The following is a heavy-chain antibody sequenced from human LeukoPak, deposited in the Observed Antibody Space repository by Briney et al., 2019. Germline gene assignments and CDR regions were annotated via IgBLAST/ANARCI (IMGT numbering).Heavy chain of an antibody. V-gene: IGHV4-4*02. D-gene: IGHD1-26*01. CDR1: GGSILTTNW. CDR3: TRESGAFSPFGF. J-gene: IGHJ4*02. Sequence: SETLSLTCAGSGGSILTTNWWSWVRQPPGKGLEWIGEVHLSGASNYNPSLKSRVNMSIDKSKNQLSLELTSVTAADTAIYYCTRESGAFSPFGFWGQGTLVAVSS. CDR2: VHLSGAS.